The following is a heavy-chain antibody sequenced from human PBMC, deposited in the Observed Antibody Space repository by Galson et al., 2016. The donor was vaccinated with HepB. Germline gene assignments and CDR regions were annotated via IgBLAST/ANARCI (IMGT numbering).Heavy chain of an antibody. CDR1: GYTFSSYG. D-gene: IGHD3-10*01. Sequence: SVKVSCKASGYTFSSYGISWVRLAPGQGLEWMGWVSAYNGDTKYAQKFQGRVTMTTDTSTNTVYMELRSLRSDETAVYYCSRYSPVWFGELTAMDVWGQGTTVTFSS. CDR2: VSAYNGDT. CDR3: SRYSPVWFGELTAMDV. J-gene: IGHJ6*02. V-gene: IGHV1-18*04.